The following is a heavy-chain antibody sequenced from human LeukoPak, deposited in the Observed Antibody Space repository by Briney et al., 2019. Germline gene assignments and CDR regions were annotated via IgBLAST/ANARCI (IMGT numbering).Heavy chain of an antibody. CDR2: INPNSGDT. J-gene: IGHJ4*02. CDR1: GYTFTDYY. CDR3: ARGDYYDSSSFRW. D-gene: IGHD3-22*01. Sequence: GASVKVSCKASGYTFTDYYMHWVRQAPGQGLEWLGWINPNSGDTYYAQKFQGRVTMTRDTSISTAYMELSRLRSDDTAIYYCARGDYYDSSSFRWWGQGTLVTVSS. V-gene: IGHV1-2*02.